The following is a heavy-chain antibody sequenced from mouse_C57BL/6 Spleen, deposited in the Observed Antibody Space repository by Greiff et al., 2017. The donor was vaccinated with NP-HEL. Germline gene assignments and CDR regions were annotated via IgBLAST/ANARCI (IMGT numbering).Heavy chain of an antibody. V-gene: IGHV1-42*01. CDR1: GYSFTGYY. Sequence: EVKLQESGPELVKPGASVKISCKASGYSFTGYYMNWVKQSPEKSLEWIGEINPSTGGTTYNQKFKAKATLTVDKSSSTAYMQLKSLTSEDSAVYYCARREGLLPAWFAYWGQGTLVTVSA. J-gene: IGHJ3*01. CDR3: ARREGLLPAWFAY. D-gene: IGHD1-1*01. CDR2: INPSTGGT.